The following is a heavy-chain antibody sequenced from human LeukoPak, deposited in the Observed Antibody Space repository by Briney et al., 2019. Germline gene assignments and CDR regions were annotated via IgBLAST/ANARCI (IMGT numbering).Heavy chain of an antibody. D-gene: IGHD3-16*01. J-gene: IGHJ4*02. V-gene: IGHV3-48*04. Sequence: GGSLRLSCAASGFTFTGHNMNWVRQAPGKGLEWISLVSISSGTIYYADSVKGRFSISRDNAKSSLDLQMNGLRAEDTAVYYCARAMSTFGGVRNYFDSWGQGTLVTVSS. CDR3: ARAMSTFGGVRNYFDS. CDR2: VSISSGTI. CDR1: GFTFTGHN.